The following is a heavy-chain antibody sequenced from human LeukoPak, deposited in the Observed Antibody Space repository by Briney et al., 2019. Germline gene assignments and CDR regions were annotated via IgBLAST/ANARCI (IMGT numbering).Heavy chain of an antibody. D-gene: IGHD2-15*01. CDR2: IRAYNGNT. V-gene: IGHV1-18*01. J-gene: IGHJ5*02. Sequence: ASVRVSCKASGYMFTSYAISWVRRAPGQGLERMEWIRAYNGNTKYAQKFQARVTMTTDTSTSTAYMELRSLRSDDTAVYYCARVAVDLDCSGDTCSSVFKSFDAWGQGTLVTVSS. CDR3: ARVAVDLDCSGDTCSSVFKSFDA. CDR1: GYMFTSYA.